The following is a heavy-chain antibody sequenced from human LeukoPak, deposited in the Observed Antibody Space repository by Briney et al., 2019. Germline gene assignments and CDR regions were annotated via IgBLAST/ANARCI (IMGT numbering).Heavy chain of an antibody. J-gene: IGHJ4*02. V-gene: IGHV3-48*03. CDR2: ISSSGSTI. D-gene: IGHD3-10*01. Sequence: PGGSLRLSCEDSGFTFRSYEMNWVRQAPGKGLEWVSYISSSGSTIYYADSVKGRFTISRDNAKNSLYLQMNSLRAEDTAVYYCARGDYGSGSPWGYFDYWGQGTLVTVSS. CDR1: GFTFRSYE. CDR3: ARGDYGSGSPWGYFDY.